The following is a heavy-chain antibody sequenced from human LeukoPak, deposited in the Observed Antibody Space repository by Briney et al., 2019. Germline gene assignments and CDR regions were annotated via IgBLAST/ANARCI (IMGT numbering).Heavy chain of an antibody. V-gene: IGHV4-61*02. CDR1: GGSISSGSYY. J-gene: IGHJ4*02. CDR3: ARSAPGAMGYFDY. CDR2: IYTSGST. D-gene: IGHD5-18*01. Sequence: SQTLSLTCTVSGGSISSGSYYWSWIRQPAGKGLEWIGRIYTSGSTNYNPPLKSRVTISVDTSKNQFSLKLSSVTAADTAVYYCARSAPGAMGYFDYWGQGTLVTVSS.